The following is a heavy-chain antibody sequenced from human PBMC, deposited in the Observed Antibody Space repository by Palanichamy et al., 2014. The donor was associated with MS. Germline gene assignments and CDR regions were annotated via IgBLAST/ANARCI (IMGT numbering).Heavy chain of an antibody. CDR1: GFTFSIYA. Sequence: EVQLLDVWGRAWYSLGVPSRLSCAASGFTFSIYAMSWVRQAPGKGLEWVSAISGSGDTYYADSVRGQFTISRDNSKNTLYLQMNSLRAEDTAVYYCAKAGGSYNLDYWGQGTLVTVSS. J-gene: IGHJ4*02. D-gene: IGHD1-26*01. V-gene: IGHV3-23*01. CDR3: AKAGGSYNLDY. CDR2: ISGSGDT.